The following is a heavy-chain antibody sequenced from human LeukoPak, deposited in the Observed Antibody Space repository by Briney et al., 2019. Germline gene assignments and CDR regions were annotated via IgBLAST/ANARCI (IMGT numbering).Heavy chain of an antibody. V-gene: IGHV3-49*03. CDR3: TRDVTGDGFDY. CDR1: GFTFGDYG. Sequence: GGSLRLSCTASGFTFGDYGMSWFRQAPGKGLEWVGFIRSKTYGGTTEYAASVKGRFTISRDDSQSIAYLQMNSLKTEDTAVNYCTRDVTGDGFDYWGQGTLVTVSS. J-gene: IGHJ4*02. D-gene: IGHD7-27*01. CDR2: IRSKTYGGTT.